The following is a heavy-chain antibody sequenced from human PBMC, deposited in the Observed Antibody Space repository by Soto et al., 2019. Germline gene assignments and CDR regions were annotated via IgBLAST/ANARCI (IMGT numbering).Heavy chain of an antibody. CDR2: ISAYNGNT. CDR1: GYTFTSYG. V-gene: IGHV1-18*01. Sequence: QVQLVQSGAEVKKPGASVKVSCKASGYTFTSYGISWVRQAPGQGLEWMGWISAYNGNTNYAQKLQGRVTMTTDTSTSTAYMELRSLRSDDTAVYYCARDSVSGGDYGILDAFDIWGQGTMVTVSS. CDR3: ARDSVSGGDYGILDAFDI. D-gene: IGHD4-17*01. J-gene: IGHJ3*02.